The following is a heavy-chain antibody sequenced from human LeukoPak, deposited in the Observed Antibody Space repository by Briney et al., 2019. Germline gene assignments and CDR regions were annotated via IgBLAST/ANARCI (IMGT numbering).Heavy chain of an antibody. CDR1: GGSISSYY. CDR3: ARHYGP. CDR2: IYDSGST. V-gene: IGHV4-39*01. D-gene: IGHD3-10*01. J-gene: IGHJ5*02. Sequence: SETLSLTCTVSGGSISSYYWSWIRQPPGKGLEWIGSIYDSGSTYYNPSLKSRVTISVDTSKNQFSLKLNSVTAADTAVYYCARHYGPWGQGTLVTVSS.